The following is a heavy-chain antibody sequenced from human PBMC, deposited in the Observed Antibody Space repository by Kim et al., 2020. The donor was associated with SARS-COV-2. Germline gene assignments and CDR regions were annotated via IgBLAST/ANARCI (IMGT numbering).Heavy chain of an antibody. J-gene: IGHJ4*02. Sequence: SESLSLTCAVYGGSFSGYYWSWIRQPPGKGLEWIGKINHSGSTNYNPSLKSRVTISVDTSKNQFSLKLSSVTAADTAVYYCAGAARATFYFDYWGQGTLVTVSS. CDR2: INHSGST. D-gene: IGHD6-6*01. V-gene: IGHV4-34*01. CDR3: AGAARATFYFDY. CDR1: GGSFSGYY.